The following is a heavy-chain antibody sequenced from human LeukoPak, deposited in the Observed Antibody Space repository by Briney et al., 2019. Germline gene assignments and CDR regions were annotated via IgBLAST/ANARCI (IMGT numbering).Heavy chain of an antibody. CDR3: ARGGILRFLELNWFDP. V-gene: IGHV4-30-2*01. Sequence: SETLSLTCTVSGGSISSGGYYWSWIRQPPGKGLEWIGYIYHSGSTYYNPSLKSRVTISVDRSKNQFSLKLSSVTAADTAVYYCARGGILRFLELNWFDPWGQGTLVTVSS. CDR2: IYHSGST. D-gene: IGHD3-3*01. CDR1: GGSISSGGYY. J-gene: IGHJ5*02.